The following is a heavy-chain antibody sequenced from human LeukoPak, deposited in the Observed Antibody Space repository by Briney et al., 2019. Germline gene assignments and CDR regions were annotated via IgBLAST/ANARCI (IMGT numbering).Heavy chain of an antibody. J-gene: IGHJ4*02. V-gene: IGHV3-7*05. CDR2: IKQDGSEK. D-gene: IGHD6-13*01. CDR3: ARQIIRGQYLVHFDY. Sequence: GGSLRLSCAASGFIFSSYWMTWVRQAPGRGLEWVANIKQDGSEKYYVDSVKGRFTISRDNAKNSLYLQMNSLRAEDTAVYYCARQIIRGQYLVHFDYWSLGTLVTVSS. CDR1: GFIFSSYW.